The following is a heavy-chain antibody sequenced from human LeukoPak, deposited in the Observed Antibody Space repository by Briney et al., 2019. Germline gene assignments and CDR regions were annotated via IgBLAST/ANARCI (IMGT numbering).Heavy chain of an antibody. CDR2: IYPGDSDT. Sequence: GESLKISCKGSGYSFTSYWIGWVRQMPGKGLEWMGIIYPGDSDTRYSPSFQGQVTISADKSINTAYLQWSSLTASDTAMYYCASRPFETTVVPWDFYWGQGTQVTVSS. V-gene: IGHV5-51*01. J-gene: IGHJ4*02. CDR1: GYSFTSYW. CDR3: ASRPFETTVVPWDFY. D-gene: IGHD4-23*01.